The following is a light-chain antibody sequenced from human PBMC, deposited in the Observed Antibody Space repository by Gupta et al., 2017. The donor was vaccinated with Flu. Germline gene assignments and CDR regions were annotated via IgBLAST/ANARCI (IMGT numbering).Light chain of an antibody. V-gene: IGKV3-20*01. CDR2: TTS. J-gene: IGKJ1*01. Sequence: EIVLTQSPGTLSLSPGERATLSCRASQILTGGYLAWYQQKPGQAPRLLIYTTSSRSTDVPDKFSGRGSGTHFTLTISRLKPEDFAVYYCQQDDNSPRTFGQGTKVEI. CDR1: QILTGGY. CDR3: QQDDNSPRT.